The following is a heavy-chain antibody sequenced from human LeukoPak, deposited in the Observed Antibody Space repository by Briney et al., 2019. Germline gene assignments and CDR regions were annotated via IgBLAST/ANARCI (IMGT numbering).Heavy chain of an antibody. Sequence: PGGSWRPSGAASEFTFSTYGMPGFPQPPGKGLEGVAVLWYDGSNKYYADSVKGRFTISRDNSKNTLYLQMNSLRAEDTAVYYCARDPFPHYYGSGSYVGHWGQGTLVTVSS. V-gene: IGHV3-33*01. CDR1: EFTFSTYG. CDR2: LWYDGSNK. CDR3: ARDPFPHYYGSGSYVGH. D-gene: IGHD3-10*01. J-gene: IGHJ4*02.